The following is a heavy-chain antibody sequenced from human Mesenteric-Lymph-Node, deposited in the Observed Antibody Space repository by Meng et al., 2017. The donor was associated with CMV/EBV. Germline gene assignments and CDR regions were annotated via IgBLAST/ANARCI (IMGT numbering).Heavy chain of an antibody. CDR1: GYSFPLHW. D-gene: IGHD3-22*01. J-gene: IGHJ4*02. CDR2: VYPGDSDA. CDR3: ARGAVGYDSSGYYFDN. V-gene: IGHV5-51*01. Sequence: GESLKISCKASGYSFPLHWIGWVRQMPGKGLELMGLVYPGDSDARYSPSFQGQVTISADRSVTTAYLQWSSLKASDTAMYYCARGAVGYDSSGYYFDNWGQGTLVTVSS.